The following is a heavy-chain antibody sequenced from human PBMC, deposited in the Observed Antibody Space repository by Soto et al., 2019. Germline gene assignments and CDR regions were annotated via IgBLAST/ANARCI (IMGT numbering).Heavy chain of an antibody. D-gene: IGHD3-10*01. Sequence: QVQLVQSGAEVKEPGASVKVSCKASGYTFTNYYIHWVRQAPGQGLEWMGIINPSGGSTDYTQKFQDRVTMSRDTSTSTVYMELSSLRSEDTAVYYCARDHRLLWFGELLIWGQGTLVTVSS. J-gene: IGHJ4*02. CDR1: GYTFTNYY. V-gene: IGHV1-46*01. CDR3: ARDHRLLWFGELLI. CDR2: INPSGGST.